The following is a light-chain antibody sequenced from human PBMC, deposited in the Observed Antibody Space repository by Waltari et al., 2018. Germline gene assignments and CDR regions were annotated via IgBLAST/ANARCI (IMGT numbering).Light chain of an antibody. CDR1: SGHSDYG. CDR2: VNGEGSH. V-gene: IGLV4-69*02. J-gene: IGLJ3*02. CDR3: QTWGPDNNWV. Sequence: QLVLTQPPSASASPGASVKLTCTLSSGHSDYGIAWHQQQPEKGPRLLMKVNGEGSHTKGDGTPHRFSGSSAWAERYLTISSLQSEDEADYYCQTWGPDNNWVFGGGTKLTVL.